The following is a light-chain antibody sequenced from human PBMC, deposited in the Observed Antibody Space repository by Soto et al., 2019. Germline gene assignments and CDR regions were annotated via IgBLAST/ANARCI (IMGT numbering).Light chain of an antibody. CDR1: QSVSSN. J-gene: IGKJ1*01. CDR2: DAS. V-gene: IGKV3D-15*01. Sequence: EIVMTQSPATLSVSPGERATLSCRASQSVSSNLAWYQQKPGQAPRLLIYDASYRATGIPARFSGSGSGTEFTLTISSLQSEDFAVYYCQQYDNWPPAWTFGQGTKVDIK. CDR3: QQYDNWPPAWT.